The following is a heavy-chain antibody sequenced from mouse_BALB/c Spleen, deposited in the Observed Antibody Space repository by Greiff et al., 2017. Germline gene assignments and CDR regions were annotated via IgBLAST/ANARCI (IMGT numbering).Heavy chain of an antibody. CDR3: ARDHGNGFAY. D-gene: IGHD2-1*01. J-gene: IGHJ3*01. CDR2: ISDGGSYT. Sequence: EVKLVESGGGLVKPGGSLKLSCAASGFTFSDYYMYWVRQTPEKRLEWVATISDGGSYTYYPDSVKGRFTISRDNAKNNLYLQMSSLKSEDTAMYYCARDHGNGFAYWGQGTLVTVSA. CDR1: GFTFSDYY. V-gene: IGHV5-4*02.